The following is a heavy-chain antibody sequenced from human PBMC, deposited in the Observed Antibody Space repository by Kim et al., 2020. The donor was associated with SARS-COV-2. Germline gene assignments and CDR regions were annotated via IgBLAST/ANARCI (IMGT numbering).Heavy chain of an antibody. CDR3: AKDTMVKPMNWFDP. V-gene: IGHV3-23*01. J-gene: IGHJ5*02. D-gene: IGHD3-10*01. Sequence: AASVKGRFTISRDNSKNTLYLQMNSMRAEDTAVYYCAKDTMVKPMNWFDPWGQGTLVTVSS.